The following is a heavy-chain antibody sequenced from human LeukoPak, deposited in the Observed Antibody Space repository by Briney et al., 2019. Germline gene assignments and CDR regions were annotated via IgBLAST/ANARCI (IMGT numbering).Heavy chain of an antibody. D-gene: IGHD3-22*01. CDR3: ARVDHSSGYYPIPY. CDR2: MYSGGST. V-gene: IGHV3-53*01. J-gene: IGHJ4*02. CDR1: GFTVSSNY. Sequence: GGSLRLSCAASGFTVSSNYMSWLRQAPGKGLEWVSVMYSGGSTYYADSVKGRFTISRDNSKNTLYLQMNSLRAEDTAVYYCARVDHSSGYYPIPYWGQGTLVTVSS.